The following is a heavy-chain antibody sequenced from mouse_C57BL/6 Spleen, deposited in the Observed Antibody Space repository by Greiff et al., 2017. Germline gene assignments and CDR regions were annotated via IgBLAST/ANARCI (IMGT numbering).Heavy chain of an antibody. J-gene: IGHJ2*01. CDR1: GFNIKDDY. CDR3: TTRDPSYYGSY. Sequence: VQLQQSGAELVRPGASVKLSCTASGFNIKDDYMHWVKQRPEPGLEWIGWIDPENGDTEYASKFQGKATITADTSSNTAYLQLSSLTSEDTAVYYCTTRDPSYYGSYWGQGTTLTVSS. CDR2: IDPENGDT. V-gene: IGHV14-4*01. D-gene: IGHD2-10*01.